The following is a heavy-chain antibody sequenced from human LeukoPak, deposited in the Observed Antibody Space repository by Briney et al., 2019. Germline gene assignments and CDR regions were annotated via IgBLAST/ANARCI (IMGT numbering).Heavy chain of an antibody. CDR1: GGSFSGYY. CDR2: INHSGST. Sequence: PSETLSLTCAVYGGSFSGYYWSWIRQPPGKGLEWIGEINHSGSTNYNPSLKSRVTISVDTSKNQFSLKLSSVTAADTAVYYCARGPYCSGGSCYSWVDYWAREPWSPSPQ. J-gene: IGHJ4*02. V-gene: IGHV4-34*01. D-gene: IGHD2-15*01. CDR3: ARGPYCSGGSCYSWVDY.